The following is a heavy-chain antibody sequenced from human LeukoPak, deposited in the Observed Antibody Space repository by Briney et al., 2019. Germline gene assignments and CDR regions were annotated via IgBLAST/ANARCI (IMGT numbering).Heavy chain of an antibody. D-gene: IGHD6-13*01. V-gene: IGHV4-38-2*01. Sequence: PSETLSLTXAVSGYSISSGYYWGWIRQPPGKGLEWIGSIYHSGSTYYNPSLKSRATISVDTSKNQFSLKLSSVTAADTAVYYCARINRQQLVLDYWGQGTLVTVSS. CDR2: IYHSGST. J-gene: IGHJ4*02. CDR3: ARINRQQLVLDY. CDR1: GYSISSGYY.